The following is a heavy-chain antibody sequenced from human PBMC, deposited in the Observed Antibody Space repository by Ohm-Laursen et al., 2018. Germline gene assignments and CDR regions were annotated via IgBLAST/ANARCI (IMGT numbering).Heavy chain of an antibody. CDR1: GGSFSGYY. CDR2: INHSGST. CDR3: ARGGRRGSSWYRNYGMDV. D-gene: IGHD6-13*01. Sequence: GTLSLTCAVYGGSFSGYYWSWIRQPPGKGLEWIGEINHSGSTNYNPSLKSRVTISVDTPKNQFSLKLSSVTAADTAVYYCARGGRRGSSWYRNYGMDVWGQGTTVTVSS. J-gene: IGHJ6*02. V-gene: IGHV4-34*01.